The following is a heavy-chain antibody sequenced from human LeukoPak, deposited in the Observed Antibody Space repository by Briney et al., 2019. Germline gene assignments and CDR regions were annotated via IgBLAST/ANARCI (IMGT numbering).Heavy chain of an antibody. J-gene: IGHJ4*02. CDR3: ARAELNTADFDY. Sequence: SETLSLTCTVSGGSISSSSYYWGWIRQPPGKGLEWIGSIYYSGSTYYNPSLKSRVTMSVDTSKNQFSLKLTSVTAADTAVYYCARAELNTADFDYWGQGTQVTVSS. CDR2: IYYSGST. V-gene: IGHV4-39*07. D-gene: IGHD5-18*01. CDR1: GGSISSSSYY.